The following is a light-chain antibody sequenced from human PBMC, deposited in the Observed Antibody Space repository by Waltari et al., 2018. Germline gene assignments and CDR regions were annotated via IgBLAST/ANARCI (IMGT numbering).Light chain of an antibody. Sequence: DIQITLSPPSLSASVGEKVTITCRASQSISEYLNWYQQKPGKAPKLLIYGASSLQSGVPSRFSGSGSGTDFTLSITSLQPEDSATYYCQQSYTFGGGTKVEIK. V-gene: IGKV1-39*01. CDR1: QSISEY. CDR2: GAS. J-gene: IGKJ4*01. CDR3: QQSYT.